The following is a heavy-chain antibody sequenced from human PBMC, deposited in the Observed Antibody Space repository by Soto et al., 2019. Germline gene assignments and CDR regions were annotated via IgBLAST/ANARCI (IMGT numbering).Heavy chain of an antibody. J-gene: IGHJ6*01. CDR1: GGTFSSYT. V-gene: IGHV1-69*02. D-gene: IGHD3-10*01. CDR2: IIPILGIA. CDR3: ETPSIGSVRYSPTRYYYYYGMNV. Sequence: SVKVSCKASGGTFSSYTISWVRQAPGQGLEWMGRIIPILGIANYAQKFQGRVTITADKSTSTAYMELSSLRSEDTAVYYCETPSIGSVRYSPTRYYYYYGMNVWGQETTVTVAS.